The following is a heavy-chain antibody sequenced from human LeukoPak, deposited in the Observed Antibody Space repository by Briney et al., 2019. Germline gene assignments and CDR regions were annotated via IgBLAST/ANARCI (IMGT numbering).Heavy chain of an antibody. CDR1: GGSFSGYY. J-gene: IGHJ5*02. CDR2: INHSGST. V-gene: IGHV4-34*01. CDR3: ASGARPLDSSSSKYNWFDP. D-gene: IGHD6-13*01. Sequence: SETLSLTCAVYGGSFSGYYWSWIRQPPGKGLEWIGEINHSGSTNYNPSLKSRVTISVDTSKNQFSLKLSSVTAADTAVYYCASGARPLDSSSSKYNWFDPWGQGTLVTVSS.